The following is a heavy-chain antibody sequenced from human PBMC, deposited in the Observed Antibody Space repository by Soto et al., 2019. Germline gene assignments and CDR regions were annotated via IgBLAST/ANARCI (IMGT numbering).Heavy chain of an antibody. CDR1: GFTFSSYG. CDR2: IKEDGSEK. D-gene: IGHD3-16*01. CDR3: ARGGEPYAEGHY. V-gene: IGHV3-7*01. Sequence: GGSLRLSCAASGFTFSSYGMHWVRQAPGKGLEWVANIKEDGSEKYYVDSVKGRFTISRDNAKNSLYLQMNSLRVEDTAVYYCARGGEPYAEGHYWGQGSLVTVSS. J-gene: IGHJ4*02.